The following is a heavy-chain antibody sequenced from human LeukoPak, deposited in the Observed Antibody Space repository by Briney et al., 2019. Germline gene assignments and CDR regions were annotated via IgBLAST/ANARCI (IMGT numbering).Heavy chain of an antibody. CDR3: ARGGTAVVTPCAFDI. V-gene: IGHV4-61*05. CDR2: IYYSGST. J-gene: IGHJ3*02. CDR1: GGSISSSFYH. Sequence: SGTLSLTCTVSGGSISSSFYHWGWIRQPPGKGLEWIAYIYYSGSTNYNPSVKSRVTMSVDTSKKQFSLNLSSLTAADTAVYYCARGGTAVVTPCAFDIWGQGTMVTVSS. D-gene: IGHD4-23*01.